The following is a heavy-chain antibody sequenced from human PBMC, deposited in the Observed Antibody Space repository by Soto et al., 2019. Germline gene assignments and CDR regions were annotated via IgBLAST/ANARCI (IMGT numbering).Heavy chain of an antibody. J-gene: IGHJ4*02. V-gene: IGHV3-7*01. Sequence: GGSLRLSCAASGFTFSTYWMDWVRQTPGKGLEWVANINQDGSKENYVDSVKGRFTISRDNAKNSLNLQMSSLTVEDSDLYFCSAYLHYWGQGTLVTVSS. CDR2: INQDGSKE. D-gene: IGHD2-21*01. CDR3: SAYLHY. CDR1: GFTFSTYW.